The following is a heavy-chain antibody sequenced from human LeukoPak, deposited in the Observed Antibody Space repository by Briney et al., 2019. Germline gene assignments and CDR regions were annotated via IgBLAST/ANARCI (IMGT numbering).Heavy chain of an antibody. CDR3: ARGPCWMATITGFDY. CDR2: INHSGST. V-gene: IGHV4-34*01. D-gene: IGHD5-24*01. CDR1: GGSFSGYY. Sequence: SETLSLTCAVDGGSFSGYYWSWIREPPGKGLEWIGEINHSGSTNYNPSLKSRVTISVDTSKNQFSLKLSSVTAADTAVYYCARGPCWMATITGFDYWGQGTLVTVSS. J-gene: IGHJ4*02.